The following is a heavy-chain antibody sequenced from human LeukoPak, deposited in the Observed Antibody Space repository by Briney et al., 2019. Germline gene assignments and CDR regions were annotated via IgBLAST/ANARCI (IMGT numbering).Heavy chain of an antibody. CDR1: GFTFSSYA. J-gene: IGHJ5*02. Sequence: GGSLRLSCAASGFTFSSYAMSWVRQAPGKGLEWVSAISGSGGSTYYADSVKGRFTISRDNSKNTLYLQMNSLRAEDTAVYYCAKDQSGSITMVRGVILRAPNGFAPWGQGTLVTVSS. CDR3: AKDQSGSITMVRGVILRAPNGFAP. V-gene: IGHV3-23*01. CDR2: ISGSGGST. D-gene: IGHD3-10*01.